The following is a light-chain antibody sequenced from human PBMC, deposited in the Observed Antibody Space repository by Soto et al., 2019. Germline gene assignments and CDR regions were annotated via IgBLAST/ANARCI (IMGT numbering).Light chain of an antibody. Sequence: ETVLTQSPGTLSLSPGERATLSCRASQSVSRNYLAWHQQKPGQAPRLLIYGASSRATGIPDRFSGSGSGTDFTLTISRLEPEDFVVYYCQQYDNSPGTFGQGTNLEIK. CDR3: QQYDNSPGT. V-gene: IGKV3-20*01. J-gene: IGKJ2*01. CDR1: QSVSRNY. CDR2: GAS.